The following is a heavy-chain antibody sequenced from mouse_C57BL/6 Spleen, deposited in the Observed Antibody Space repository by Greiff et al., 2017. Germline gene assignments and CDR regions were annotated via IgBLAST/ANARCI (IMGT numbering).Heavy chain of an antibody. J-gene: IGHJ2*01. D-gene: IGHD1-1*01. CDR2: INPNNGGT. V-gene: IGHV1-22*01. CDR3: AGDAVVNYFDY. Sequence: DVKLQESGPELVKPGASVKMSCKSSGYTFTDYNMHWVKQSHGKSLEWIGYINPNNGGTSYNQKFKGKATLTVNKSSSTAYMELRSLTSEDSAVYYCAGDAVVNYFDYWGQGTTLTVSS. CDR1: GYTFTDYN.